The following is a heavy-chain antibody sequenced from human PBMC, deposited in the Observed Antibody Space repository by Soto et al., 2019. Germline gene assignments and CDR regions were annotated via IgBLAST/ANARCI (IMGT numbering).Heavy chain of an antibody. CDR3: ARLRMGEWELPQYYFDY. CDR2: IYHSGST. Sequence: TLSLTCAVSGGSISSGDYSWSWIRQPPGKGLEWIGYIYHSGSTNYNPSLKSRVTISVDTSKNQFSLKLSSVTAADTAVYYCARLRMGEWELPQYYFDYWGQGTLVTVSS. D-gene: IGHD1-26*01. J-gene: IGHJ4*02. CDR1: GGSISSGDYS. V-gene: IGHV4-30-2*02.